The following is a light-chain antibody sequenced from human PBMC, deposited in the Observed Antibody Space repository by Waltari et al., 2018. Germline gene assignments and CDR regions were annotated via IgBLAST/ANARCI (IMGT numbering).Light chain of an antibody. CDR2: VNV. CDR1: TSNIGAPYD. Sequence: QSVLTQPPSVSGAPGQRVTISCSGSTSNIGAPYDADWYQQHPGTAPKLLIFVNVHRPSGVPDRFSVSRSGTSSSLAITGLHADDEADYYCQSYDRRLEVIFGGGTKLAVL. V-gene: IGLV1-40*01. J-gene: IGLJ2*01. CDR3: QSYDRRLEVI.